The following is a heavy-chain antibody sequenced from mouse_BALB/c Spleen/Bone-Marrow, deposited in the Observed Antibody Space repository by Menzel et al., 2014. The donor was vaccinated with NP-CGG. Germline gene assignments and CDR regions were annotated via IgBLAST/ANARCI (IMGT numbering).Heavy chain of an antibody. CDR3: ARNWAFDY. J-gene: IGHJ2*01. CDR2: IDPSDSET. Sequence: VRPRPGQVLEWIGMIDPSDSETHYNQMFKDKASLTVDKSSSTAYMQLSSLTSEDSAVYYCARNWAFDYWGQGTTLTVSS. V-gene: IGHV1-61*01. D-gene: IGHD4-1*01.